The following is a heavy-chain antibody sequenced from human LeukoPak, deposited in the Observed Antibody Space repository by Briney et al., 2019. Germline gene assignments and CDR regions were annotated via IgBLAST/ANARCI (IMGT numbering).Heavy chain of an antibody. Sequence: AGGSLRLSCAASGFTFSSYAMSWVRQAPGKGLEWVSAISGSGGSTYYADSVKGRFTISRDNSKNTLYLQMNSLRAEDTAVYYCAKSPPDSSGSFYFDYWGQGTLVTVSS. D-gene: IGHD3-22*01. CDR2: ISGSGGST. V-gene: IGHV3-23*01. CDR3: AKSPPDSSGSFYFDY. J-gene: IGHJ4*02. CDR1: GFTFSSYA.